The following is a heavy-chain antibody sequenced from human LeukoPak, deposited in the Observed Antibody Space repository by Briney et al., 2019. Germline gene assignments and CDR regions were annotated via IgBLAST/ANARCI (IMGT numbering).Heavy chain of an antibody. Sequence: ASVKVSCKASGHTFTGYYMHWVRQAPGQGLEWMGWINPNSGGTNYAQKFQGRVTMTRDTSISTAYMELSRLRSDDTAVYYCAREMAGDDNYFDYWGQGTLVTVSS. CDR3: AREMAGDDNYFDY. J-gene: IGHJ4*02. CDR2: INPNSGGT. D-gene: IGHD3-10*01. V-gene: IGHV1-2*02. CDR1: GHTFTGYY.